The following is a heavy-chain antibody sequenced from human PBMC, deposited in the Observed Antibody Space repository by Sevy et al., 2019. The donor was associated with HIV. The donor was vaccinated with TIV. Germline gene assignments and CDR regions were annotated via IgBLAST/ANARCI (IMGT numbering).Heavy chain of an antibody. J-gene: IGHJ4*02. CDR3: ATHAGIAAAGRVFDY. Sequence: GGSLRLSCVASGFTFSDHYMEWVRHAPGKGLEWVGRTRNKADGYTTEYAASVKGRFTISRDESKNSLYVQMNSLNAEDTAVYYCATHAGIAAAGRVFDYWGQGTLVTVSS. D-gene: IGHD6-13*01. CDR1: GFTFSDHY. V-gene: IGHV3-72*01. CDR2: TRNKADGYTT.